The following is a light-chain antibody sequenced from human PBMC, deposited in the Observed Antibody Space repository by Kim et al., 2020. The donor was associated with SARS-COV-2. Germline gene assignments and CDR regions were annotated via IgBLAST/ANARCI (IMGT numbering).Light chain of an antibody. CDR3: AAWDDSLNGYD. Sequence: GKRVTSYYSGSRYNIESNAISWYQLHPGSGPKLHSFSDNRRPSGVPDRFSGSKSSTSASLAIGGLQSEDEGDYYCAAWDDSLNGYDFGTGTKVTVL. CDR1: RYNIESNA. V-gene: IGLV1-44*01. J-gene: IGLJ1*01. CDR2: SDN.